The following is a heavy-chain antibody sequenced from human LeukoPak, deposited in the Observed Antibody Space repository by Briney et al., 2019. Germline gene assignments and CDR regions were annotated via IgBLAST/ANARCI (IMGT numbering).Heavy chain of an antibody. J-gene: IGHJ4*02. Sequence: PGGSLRLSCAASGFTFSSYWMSWVRQAPGKGLEWVANIKQDGSEKYYVDSVKGRFTISRDNAKNSLYLQMNSLRAEDTAVYYCARESVGIAAAGTPFDYWGQGTLVTVSS. CDR3: ARESVGIAAAGTPFDY. V-gene: IGHV3-7*01. CDR2: IKQDGSEK. CDR1: GFTFSSYW. D-gene: IGHD6-13*01.